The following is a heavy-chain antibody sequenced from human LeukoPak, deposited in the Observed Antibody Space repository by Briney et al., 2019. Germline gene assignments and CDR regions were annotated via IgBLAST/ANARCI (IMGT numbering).Heavy chain of an antibody. Sequence: GGSLRLSCAASGFTLSNYWMIWVRQAPGKGLEWVASINHNGNVNYYVDSVKGRFTISRDNAKNSLYLQMSNLRAEDTAVYFCARGGGLDVWGQGATVTVSS. CDR2: INHNGNVN. CDR3: ARGGGLDV. J-gene: IGHJ6*02. V-gene: IGHV3-7*03. D-gene: IGHD3-16*01. CDR1: GFTLSNYW.